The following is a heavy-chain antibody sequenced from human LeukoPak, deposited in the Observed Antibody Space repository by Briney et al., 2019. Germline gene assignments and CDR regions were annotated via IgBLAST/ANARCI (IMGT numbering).Heavy chain of an antibody. Sequence: QAGGSLRLSCAASGFTFSSYAMSWVRQAPGRGLEWVSAISGSGGSTYYADSVKGRFTISRDNSKNTLYLQMNSLRAEDTAVYYCAKDREPIGDRGRSSWYRIGGSFDPWGQGTLVTVS. CDR2: ISGSGGST. CDR3: AKDREPIGDRGRSSWYRIGGSFDP. CDR1: GFTFSSYA. V-gene: IGHV3-23*01. J-gene: IGHJ5*02. D-gene: IGHD6-13*01.